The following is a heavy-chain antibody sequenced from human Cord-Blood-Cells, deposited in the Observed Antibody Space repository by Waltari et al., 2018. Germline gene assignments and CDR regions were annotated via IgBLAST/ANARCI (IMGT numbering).Heavy chain of an antibody. Sequence: EVQLVESGGGLIQPGGSLRLSCAASGFPVISNYMSWVRQAPGKGLEWVSVIYGGGSKYYADSVKGRFTISRDNSKNTLYLQMNSLRAEDTAVYYCARGGRFGEDFDYWGQGTLVTVSS. V-gene: IGHV3-53*01. CDR2: IYGGGSK. D-gene: IGHD3-10*01. CDR3: ARGGRFGEDFDY. J-gene: IGHJ4*02. CDR1: GFPVISNY.